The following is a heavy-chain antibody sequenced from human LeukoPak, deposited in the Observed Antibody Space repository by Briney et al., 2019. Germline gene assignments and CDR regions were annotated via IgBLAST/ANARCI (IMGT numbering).Heavy chain of an antibody. D-gene: IGHD3-10*01. Sequence: GGSLRLSCVASGCSFSSYWMSWVRQAPGKGLEWVANIKPDGSEKYFVDSVKGRFTISRDNAQNSLYLQMSSLRAEDTAVYCCVRDGMGVIKAFDIWGQGTRVTVSS. V-gene: IGHV3-7*05. CDR3: VRDGMGVIKAFDI. CDR2: IKPDGSEK. J-gene: IGHJ3*02. CDR1: GCSFSSYW.